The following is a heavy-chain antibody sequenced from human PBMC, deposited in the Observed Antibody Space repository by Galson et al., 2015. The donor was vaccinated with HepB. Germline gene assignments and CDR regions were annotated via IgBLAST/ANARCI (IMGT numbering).Heavy chain of an antibody. D-gene: IGHD3-10*01. CDR2: ISSSGSTI. Sequence: SLRLSCAASGFTFNIYSMNWVRQAPGKGLEWVSYISSSGSTIYYADSVKGRFTISRDNAKNSLYLQMNSLRAADTAVYFCARERKVREGGLDYWGQGTLVTVSS. V-gene: IGHV3-48*04. J-gene: IGHJ4*02. CDR1: GFTFNIYS. CDR3: ARERKVREGGLDY.